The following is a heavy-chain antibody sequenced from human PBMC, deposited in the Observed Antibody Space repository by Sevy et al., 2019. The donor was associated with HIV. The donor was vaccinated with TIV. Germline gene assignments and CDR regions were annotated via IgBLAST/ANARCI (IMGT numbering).Heavy chain of an antibody. D-gene: IGHD2-15*01. CDR3: ARAFCTGGSCYSLAY. CDR1: GSTFTTYR. Sequence: ASVKVSCKASGSTFTTYRISWVRQAPGQGLEWMGWISAFNGDRDYAQKFQGRLTMTTDTSTSTAYMELRSLRSDDTAVYYCARAFCTGGSCYSLAYWGQGTLVTVSS. CDR2: ISAFNGDR. V-gene: IGHV1-18*01. J-gene: IGHJ4*02.